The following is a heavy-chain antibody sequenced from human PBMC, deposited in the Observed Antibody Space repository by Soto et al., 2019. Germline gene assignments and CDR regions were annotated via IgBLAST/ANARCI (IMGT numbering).Heavy chain of an antibody. V-gene: IGHV3-33*01. D-gene: IGHD4-17*01. J-gene: IGHJ5*02. CDR2: IVNDGGEK. Sequence: QVQLVESGGGVVQPGRTLRLSCAASGFTFSRFGMHWVRQSPGKGLEWLAVIVNDGGEKDHADSVKGRFTISRDNSMTTLYLHMNSLRAEDTPVYSSASDDDYEDKGLDLWRQRTLATVSS. CDR3: ASDDDYEDKGLDL. CDR1: GFTFSRFG.